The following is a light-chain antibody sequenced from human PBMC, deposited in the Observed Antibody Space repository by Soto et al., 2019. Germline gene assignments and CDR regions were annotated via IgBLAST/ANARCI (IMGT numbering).Light chain of an antibody. Sequence: EIVLTQSPGSLSLSLGERATLSCRASQSVDSAFFAWYQQKPGQPPRLLMYGASRRATGIPDRFSGSGSGTEFTLTISKLEAEDFAVYYCQQYASSLTFGQGTKVEI. CDR3: QQYASSLT. V-gene: IGKV3-20*01. J-gene: IGKJ1*01. CDR1: QSVDSAF. CDR2: GAS.